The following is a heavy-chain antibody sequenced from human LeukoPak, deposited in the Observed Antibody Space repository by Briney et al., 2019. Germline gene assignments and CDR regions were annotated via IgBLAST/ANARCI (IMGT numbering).Heavy chain of an antibody. CDR2: ISSSGSTI. D-gene: IGHD5-12*01. J-gene: IGHJ6*02. Sequence: GGSLRLSCAASGFTFSDYYMSWIRQAPGKGLEWVSYISSSGSTIYYADSVKGRFTISRDNAKNSLYLQMNSLRAEDTAVYYCARDGEHLAPPRYYYYGMDVWGQGTTVTVSS. V-gene: IGHV3-11*01. CDR1: GFTFSDYY. CDR3: ARDGEHLAPPRYYYYGMDV.